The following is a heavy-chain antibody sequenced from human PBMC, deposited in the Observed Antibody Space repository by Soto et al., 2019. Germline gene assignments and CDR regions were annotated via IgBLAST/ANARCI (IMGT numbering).Heavy chain of an antibody. V-gene: IGHV1-69*01. D-gene: IGHD5-18*01. J-gene: IGHJ2*01. CDR1: GGTFSSYA. CDR3: ANSRGQPEFDL. Sequence: QVQLVQSGAAVKKPGSSVKVSCKASGGTFSSYAISWVRQAPGQGREWMGGIIPTFATANYAQKFQGRVTITADESTSKAYMELSSLRSEDTAVYYCANSRGQPEFDLWGRGTLVTVSS. CDR2: IIPTFATA.